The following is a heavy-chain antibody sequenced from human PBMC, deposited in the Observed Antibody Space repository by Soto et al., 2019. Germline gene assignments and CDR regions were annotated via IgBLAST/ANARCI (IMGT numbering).Heavy chain of an antibody. V-gene: IGHV3-30*09. CDR1: GLAFSGYT. CDR3: ARDRLRTVTAEPAY. CDR2: ISYDGTTK. Sequence: GGSLRLSCEVSGLAFSGYTMHWVRQAPGKGLEWVAVISYDGTTKYYANSVRGRFAISRDNSKNTMFLQMNRLRIEDTGVYFCARDRLRTVTAEPAYWGQGTQVTAPQ. J-gene: IGHJ4*02. D-gene: IGHD2-15*01.